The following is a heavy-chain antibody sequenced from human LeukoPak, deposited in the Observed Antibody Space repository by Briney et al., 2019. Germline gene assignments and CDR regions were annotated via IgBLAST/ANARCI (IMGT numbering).Heavy chain of an antibody. Sequence: SETLSLTCTVSGDSISSSNCFWGWIRQPPGKGLEWIGEISYSGNTYYNPSLKSRVTISIDTSKNQFSLKLNSVTASDTAVYYCARRCPLVAVITAHYYDYWGPGTLVTVSS. V-gene: IGHV4-39*01. CDR3: ARRCPLVAVITAHYYDY. CDR1: GDSISSSNCF. J-gene: IGHJ4*02. D-gene: IGHD2-21*01. CDR2: ISYSGNT.